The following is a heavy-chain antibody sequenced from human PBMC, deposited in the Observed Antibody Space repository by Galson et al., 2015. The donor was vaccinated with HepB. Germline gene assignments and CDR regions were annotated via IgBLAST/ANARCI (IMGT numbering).Heavy chain of an antibody. CDR2: IYYSGST. Sequence: SETLSLTCTVSGGSISSYYWSWIRQPPGKGLEWIGYIYYSGSTNYNPSLKSRVTISVDTSKNQFSLKLSSVTAADTAVYYCARDPRTGTNYYYYGMDVWGQGTTVTVSS. V-gene: IGHV4-59*01. J-gene: IGHJ6*02. CDR3: ARDPRTGTNYYYYGMDV. D-gene: IGHD1-14*01. CDR1: GGSISSYY.